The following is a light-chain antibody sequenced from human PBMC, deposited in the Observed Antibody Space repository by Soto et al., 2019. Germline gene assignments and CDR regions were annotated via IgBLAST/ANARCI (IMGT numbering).Light chain of an antibody. CDR1: SSDVGGYNY. CDR3: SSHAGSNNYV. Sequence: QSVLTQPPSASGSPGQSVTISCTGTSSDVGGYNYVSWYQQNPGKAPKLMIYEVSKRPSGVPDRFSGSKSDNTASLTVSGLQAEDEADDYCSSHAGSNNYVFGTGTKVTV. CDR2: EVS. J-gene: IGLJ1*01. V-gene: IGLV2-8*01.